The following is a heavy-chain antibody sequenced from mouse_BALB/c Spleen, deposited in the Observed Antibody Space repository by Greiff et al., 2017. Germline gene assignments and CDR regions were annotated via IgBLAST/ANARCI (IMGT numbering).Heavy chain of an antibody. CDR3: ARPIYYDYDDDPPYAMEY. CDR2: ISSGGST. CDR1: GFTFSSYA. D-gene: IGHD2-4*01. Sequence: EVQVVESGGGLVKPGGSLKLSCAASGFTFSSYAMSWVRQTPEKRLEWVASISSGGSTYYPDSVKGRFTISRDNARNILYLQMSSLRSEDTAMYYCARPIYYDYDDDPPYAMEYWGQGTSVTVSS. J-gene: IGHJ4*01. V-gene: IGHV5-6-5*01.